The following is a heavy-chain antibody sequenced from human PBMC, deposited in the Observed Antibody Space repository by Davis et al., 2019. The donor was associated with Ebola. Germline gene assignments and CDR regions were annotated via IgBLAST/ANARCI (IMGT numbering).Heavy chain of an antibody. J-gene: IGHJ4*02. Sequence: GESLKISCAASGFIFSNCAMYWVRQAPGKGLEWVATIENDGSKKYYMDSVKGRFTISRDNSKNTLYLQMNSLRAEDTAVYYCAKGLDTAMVTEDYWGQGTLVTVSS. D-gene: IGHD5-18*01. CDR2: IENDGSKK. CDR3: AKGLDTAMVTEDY. V-gene: IGHV3-7*01. CDR1: GFIFSNCA.